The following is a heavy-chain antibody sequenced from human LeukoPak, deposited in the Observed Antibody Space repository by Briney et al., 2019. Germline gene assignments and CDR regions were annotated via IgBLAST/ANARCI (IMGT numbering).Heavy chain of an antibody. CDR3: ATYDSWSGYNIAY. V-gene: IGHV3-7*03. Sequence: GGSLRLSCVVSGFTLSSRWMMWVRQAPGKGLEWMTNINRDGSEKYYVDSVKGRFTITRDNAENSLYLQMNSLKVEDTAIYYCATYDSWSGYNIAYWGQGTLVTVSS. CDR2: INRDGSEK. D-gene: IGHD3-3*01. J-gene: IGHJ4*02. CDR1: GFTLSSRW.